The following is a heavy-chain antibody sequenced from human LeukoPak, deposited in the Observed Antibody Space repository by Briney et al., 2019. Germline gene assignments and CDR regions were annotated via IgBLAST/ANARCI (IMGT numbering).Heavy chain of an antibody. V-gene: IGHV1-69*05. D-gene: IGHD2-2*01. J-gene: IGHJ3*02. CDR3: ACPTPPQYCGSTSCPNAFDI. CDR1: GGTFSSYA. Sequence: GASVKVSCEASGGTFSSYAISWVRQAPGQGLEWMGGIIPIFGTANYAQKFQGRVTITTDESTSTAYMELSSLRSEDTAVYYCACPTPPQYCGSTSCPNAFDIWGQGTTVTVSS. CDR2: IIPIFGTA.